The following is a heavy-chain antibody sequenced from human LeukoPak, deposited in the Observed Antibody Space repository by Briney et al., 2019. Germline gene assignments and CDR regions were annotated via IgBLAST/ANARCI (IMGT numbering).Heavy chain of an antibody. J-gene: IGHJ3*02. V-gene: IGHV3-30*04. CDR1: GSTFSSYA. CDR2: ISYDGSNK. Sequence: GRSLRLSCAASGSTFSSYAMHWVRQAPGKGLEWVAVISYDGSNKYYADSVKGRFTISRDNSKNTLYLQTNSLRAEDTAVYYCATYSSSWPLRDAFDIWGQGTMVTVSS. CDR3: ATYSSSWPLRDAFDI. D-gene: IGHD6-13*01.